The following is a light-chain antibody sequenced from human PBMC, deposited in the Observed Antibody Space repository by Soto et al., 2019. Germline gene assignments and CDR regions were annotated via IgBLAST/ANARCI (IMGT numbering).Light chain of an antibody. V-gene: IGKV1-39*01. J-gene: IGKJ4*01. CDR1: QSISNY. Sequence: DIQLTQSPSSLSAFVGDRVTITCRTSQSISNYLNWYQQKPGKVPKLLIYAASSLQSGVPSRFSGSGSGTDFTLTISSLQPEDFATYYCQQRYSAPLTFGGGTKVEIK. CDR2: AAS. CDR3: QQRYSAPLT.